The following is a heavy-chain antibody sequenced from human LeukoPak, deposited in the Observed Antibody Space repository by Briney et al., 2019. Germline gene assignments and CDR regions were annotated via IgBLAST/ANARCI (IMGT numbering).Heavy chain of an antibody. CDR2: ISSNGGST. CDR1: GFTFSSYA. V-gene: IGHV3-64D*06. D-gene: IGHD5-12*01. CDR3: ASPYSGCDYNFDH. Sequence: GGSLRLSCAASGFTFSSYAMNWVRQAPGKGLEYVSSISSNGGSTYYADSVKGRFTISRDNSKNTLFLQMSSLRTEDTAVYYCASPYSGCDYNFDHWGQGTLVTVSS. J-gene: IGHJ4*02.